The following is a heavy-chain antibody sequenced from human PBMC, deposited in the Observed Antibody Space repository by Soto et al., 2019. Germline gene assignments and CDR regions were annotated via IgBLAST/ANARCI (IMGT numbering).Heavy chain of an antibody. CDR3: ARDRRNHRATYYFDY. CDR2: INAGNGNT. J-gene: IGHJ4*02. V-gene: IGHV1-3*01. CDR1: GYTFTSYA. Sequence: QVQLVQSGAEVKKPGASVKVSCRASGYTFTSYAMHWVRQAPGQRLEWMGWINAGNGNTKYSQKFQGRVTITRDTSASTAYMELSSLRSEDTAVYYCARDRRNHRATYYFDYWGQGTLVTVSS.